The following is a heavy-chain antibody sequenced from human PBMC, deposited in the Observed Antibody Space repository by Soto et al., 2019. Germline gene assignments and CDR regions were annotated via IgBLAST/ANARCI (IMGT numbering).Heavy chain of an antibody. CDR3: ARHLDYCSSTSCPFFDY. D-gene: IGHD2-2*01. J-gene: IGHJ4*02. CDR1: GGSISSSSYY. Sequence: QLQLQESGPGLVKPSETLSLTCTVSGGSISSSSYYWGWIRQPPGKGLEWIGTIYYSGSTYYNPSLKSRVTISVDTSKNQFSLNLTSVTAADTAVYYCARHLDYCSSTSCPFFDYWGQGTLVTVSS. V-gene: IGHV4-39*01. CDR2: IYYSGST.